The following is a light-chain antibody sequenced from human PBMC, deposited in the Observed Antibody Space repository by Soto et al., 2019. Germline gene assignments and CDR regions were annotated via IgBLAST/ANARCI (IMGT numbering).Light chain of an antibody. J-gene: IGKJ4*01. CDR2: GVS. CDR3: QQYSRSHVTFSPLT. CDR1: KNIGDTY. Sequence: EIVLTQTPATLSLSPGERVTLSCRASKNIGDTYIAWYQQKPGQAPRLLIYGVSARGTGISDRFSASGSGTDFTLTISRLEPDDFAVYYCQQYSRSHVTFSPLTVGGGSKVEI. V-gene: IGKV3-20*01.